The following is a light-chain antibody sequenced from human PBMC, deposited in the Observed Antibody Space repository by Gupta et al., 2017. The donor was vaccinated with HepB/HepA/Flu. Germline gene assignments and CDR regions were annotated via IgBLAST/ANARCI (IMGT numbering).Light chain of an antibody. Sequence: IVMTQSPAPLSVSPGGRATLSCRASPSFGTTLAWYQQKPGPGPRLLISGTSIRATGVPARFSGSGSGTEFTLTISSLQSEDVAGYYCLQHNQWPPWTFGQGTKVEIK. CDR2: GTS. CDR1: PSFGTT. J-gene: IGKJ1*01. CDR3: LQHNQWPPWT. V-gene: IGKV3-15*01.